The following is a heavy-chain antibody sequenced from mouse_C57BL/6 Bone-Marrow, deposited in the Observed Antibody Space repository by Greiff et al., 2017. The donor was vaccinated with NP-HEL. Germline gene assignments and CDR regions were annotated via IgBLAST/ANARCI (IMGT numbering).Heavy chain of an antibody. CDR2: IYPGGGYT. CDR3: ARSEFDGNYGVYYFDY. Sequence: QVQLKQSGAELVRPGTSVTMSCKASGYTFTNYWIGWAKQRPGHGLEWIGDIYPGGGYTNYNEKFKGKATLTADKSSSTAYMQFSSLTSEDSAIYYCARSEFDGNYGVYYFDYWGQGTTLTVSS. V-gene: IGHV1-63*01. CDR1: GYTFTNYW. J-gene: IGHJ2*01. D-gene: IGHD2-1*01.